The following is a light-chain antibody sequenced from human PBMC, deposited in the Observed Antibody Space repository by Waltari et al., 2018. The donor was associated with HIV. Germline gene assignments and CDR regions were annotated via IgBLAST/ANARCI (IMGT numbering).Light chain of an antibody. Sequence: EIVLPQSPGTLSLSPGERATLSCRASQTVISDYLAWYQQKPGQAPRLLMYGASTRASGIPDRFSGSGSGTDFTLTISRLEPEDFAVYYCQQYGNSPRTFGQGTNLEIK. J-gene: IGKJ2*01. CDR2: GAS. CDR1: QTVISDY. V-gene: IGKV3-20*01. CDR3: QQYGNSPRT.